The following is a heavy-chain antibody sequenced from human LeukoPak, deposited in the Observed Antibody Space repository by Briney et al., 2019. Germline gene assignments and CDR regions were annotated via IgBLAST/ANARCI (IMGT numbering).Heavy chain of an antibody. CDR1: GFTFSSYA. J-gene: IGHJ4*02. D-gene: IGHD1-26*01. CDR2: IYSGGST. CDR3: ARDRGSSSFFDY. V-gene: IGHV3-66*01. Sequence: GGSLRLSCAASGFTFSSYAMSWVRQAPGKGLEWVSVIYSGGSTYYADSVKGRFTISRDNSKNTLYLQMNSLRAEDTAVYYCARDRGSSSFFDYWGQGTLVTVSS.